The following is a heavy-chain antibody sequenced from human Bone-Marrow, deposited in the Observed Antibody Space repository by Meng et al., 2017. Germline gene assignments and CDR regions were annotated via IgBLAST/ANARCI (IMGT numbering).Heavy chain of an antibody. CDR1: GVSFTDAW. J-gene: IGHJ4*02. V-gene: IGHV3-15*04. D-gene: IGHD6-13*01. CDR3: ATGAAAADH. CDR2: IETKSEGGTA. Sequence: GGSLRPSCVASGVSFTDAWMSWVRQAPGKGLEWVGRIETKSEGGTADYAAPVKGRFSISRDDSKNTLYLKMNTLISEDTGVYFCATGAAAADHWGQGTLVTVSS.